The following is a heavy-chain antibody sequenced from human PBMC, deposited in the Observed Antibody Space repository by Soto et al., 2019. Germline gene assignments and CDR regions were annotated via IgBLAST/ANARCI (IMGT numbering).Heavy chain of an antibody. Sequence: TLSLTCTVAGYSISSGGNFWSWIRQHPGKGLEWLGYIYYTGSTYHNPSLTSRLSISVDTSKNQFSLKLSSVTPADTAVYFCARATRVTTSGSTAYYFDFWGQGTLVTVSS. CDR3: ARATRVTTSGSTAYYFDF. CDR1: GYSISSGGNF. CDR2: IYYTGST. V-gene: IGHV4-31*03. D-gene: IGHD4-17*01. J-gene: IGHJ4*02.